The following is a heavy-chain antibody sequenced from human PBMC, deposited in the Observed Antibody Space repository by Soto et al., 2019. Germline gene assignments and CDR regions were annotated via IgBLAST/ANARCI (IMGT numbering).Heavy chain of an antibody. J-gene: IGHJ4*02. CDR1: GLRVSSFA. Sequence: EVQLLESGGGLVQPGGSLRLSCAASGLRVSSFAMTWVRQAPGKGLEWISSVNGDGTATYYANSVKGRFTISRDTSKNTLYLQMDSLRAEDTAVYYCAKITRSWGQRTLVTVSS. CDR2: VNGDGTAT. D-gene: IGHD3-16*01. CDR3: AKITRS. V-gene: IGHV3-23*01.